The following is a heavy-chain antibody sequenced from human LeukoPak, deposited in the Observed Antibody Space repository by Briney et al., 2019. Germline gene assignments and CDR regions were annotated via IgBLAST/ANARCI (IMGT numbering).Heavy chain of an antibody. D-gene: IGHD3-22*01. V-gene: IGHV3-23*01. CDR2: ISGSGGST. J-gene: IGHJ3*02. Sequence: GGSLRLSCAASGFTFSSYAMSWVRQAPGKGLEWVSAISGSGGSTYYADSVKGRFTISRDNSKNTLYLQMNSLRAEDTAVYYCTRRYNYDSSGYYYVRDAFDIWGQGTMVTVSS. CDR3: TRRYNYDSSGYYYVRDAFDI. CDR1: GFTFSSYA.